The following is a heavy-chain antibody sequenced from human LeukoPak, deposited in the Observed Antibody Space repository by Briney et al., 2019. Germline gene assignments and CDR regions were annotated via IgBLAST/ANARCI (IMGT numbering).Heavy chain of an antibody. CDR1: GGSISSSSYY. CDR2: IYYSGST. J-gene: IGHJ4*02. CDR3: AGLLEVPYYFDY. D-gene: IGHD3-3*01. V-gene: IGHV4-39*01. Sequence: SETLPLTCTVSGGSISSSSYYWGWIRQPPGKGLEWIGSIYYSGSTYYNPSLKSRVTISVDTSKNQFSLKLSSVTAADTAVYYCAGLLEVPYYFDYWGQGTLVTVSS.